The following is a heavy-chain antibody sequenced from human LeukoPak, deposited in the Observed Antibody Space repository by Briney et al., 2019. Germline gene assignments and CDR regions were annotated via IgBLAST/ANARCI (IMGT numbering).Heavy chain of an antibody. CDR3: MREARDSGGFDY. Sequence: GGSLRLSCAASGFTFSSYSMNWVRQAPGKGLEWVANIKQGGSERYYVDSVKGRFTISRDNAKNSLYLQMNSLRAEDTAVYYCMREARDSGGFDYWGQGTLVTVSS. CDR1: GFTFSSYS. CDR2: IKQGGSER. V-gene: IGHV3-7*01. D-gene: IGHD6-25*01. J-gene: IGHJ4*02.